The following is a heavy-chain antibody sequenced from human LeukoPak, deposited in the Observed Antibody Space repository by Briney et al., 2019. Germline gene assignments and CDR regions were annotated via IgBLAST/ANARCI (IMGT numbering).Heavy chain of an antibody. CDR1: GYTFTDYY. Sequence: ASVKVSCKASGYTFTDYYIHWVRQAPGHGLEWMGWINPNSGGTNYAQRFEGRVTMTRDTSITTAYMELTRLRSDDTAVYYCASYYTILTGYYTDAFDIWGQGTMVTISS. CDR3: ASYYTILTGYYTDAFDI. J-gene: IGHJ3*02. D-gene: IGHD3-9*01. V-gene: IGHV1-2*02. CDR2: INPNSGGT.